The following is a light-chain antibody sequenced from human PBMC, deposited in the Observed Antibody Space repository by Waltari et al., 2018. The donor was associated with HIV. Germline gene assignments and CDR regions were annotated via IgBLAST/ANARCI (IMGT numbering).Light chain of an antibody. J-gene: IGLJ3*02. CDR2: SNN. CDR1: SSNIGSNT. CDR3: AAWDDSLAWV. Sequence: QSVLPQPPSASGTPGQRVTISCSGNSSNIGSNTVNWYQQLPGTAPKLLIYSNNQRPSGVPDRCSGSKSGTSASLAISGLQSEDEADYYCAAWDDSLAWVFGGGTKLTVL. V-gene: IGLV1-44*01.